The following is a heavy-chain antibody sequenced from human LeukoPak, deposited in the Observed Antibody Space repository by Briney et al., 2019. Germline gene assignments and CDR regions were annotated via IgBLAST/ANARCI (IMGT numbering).Heavy chain of an antibody. Sequence: GGSLRLSCAASGSTFSSYAMHWVRQAPGKGLEWVAVISYDGSNIYYAHFVKGRFTISRDNSKNTLYLQMNSLRTEDTAVYYCARDPYYDYVWGSYPAYWGQGTLVTVSS. CDR2: ISYDGSNI. CDR1: GSTFSSYA. CDR3: ARDPYYDYVWGSYPAY. D-gene: IGHD3-16*02. V-gene: IGHV3-30-3*01. J-gene: IGHJ4*02.